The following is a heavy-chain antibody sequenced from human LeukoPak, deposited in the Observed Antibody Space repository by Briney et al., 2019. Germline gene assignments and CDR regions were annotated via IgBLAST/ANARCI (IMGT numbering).Heavy chain of an antibody. D-gene: IGHD1-26*01. CDR3: ARGNSGSHWGDHYFYMDV. CDR2: ITHSGGT. J-gene: IGHJ6*03. Sequence: SETLSLTCAVYGGSFRGYFWGWVRQTPGKGLEWLGEITHSGGTNYMPSLSGRVSVFQDVSKNQFSLKLSSVTAADTGVYYCARGNSGSHWGDHYFYMDVWGKGNTVIVSS. CDR1: GGSFRGYF. V-gene: IGHV4-34*01.